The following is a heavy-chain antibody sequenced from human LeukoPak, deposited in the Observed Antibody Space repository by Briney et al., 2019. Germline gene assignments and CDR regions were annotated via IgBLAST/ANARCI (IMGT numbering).Heavy chain of an antibody. D-gene: IGHD6-19*01. CDR2: IDQDESDE. J-gene: IGHJ4*02. Sequence: GGSLRLSCAASGFTFSSYAMSWVRQAPGKGLEWVANIDQDESDENYVDSVKGRFTISRDDAKNLLYLQMSSLRAEDTAVYYCARESTRDRPGCWGQGTLVTVSS. CDR3: ARESTRDRPGC. V-gene: IGHV3-7*01. CDR1: GFTFSSYA.